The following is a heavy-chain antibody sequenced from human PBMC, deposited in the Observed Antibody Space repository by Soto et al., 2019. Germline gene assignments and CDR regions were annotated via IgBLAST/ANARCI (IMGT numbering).Heavy chain of an antibody. CDR3: AKRLSGISMVRGVNDY. V-gene: IGHV3-23*01. CDR2: ISGSGGGT. CDR1: GFTFSSYA. J-gene: IGHJ4*02. D-gene: IGHD3-10*01. Sequence: GGSLRLSCAASGFTFSSYAMSWVRQAPGKGLEWVSAISGSGGGTYYADSVKGRFTISGDNSKNGLYLQMNSLRAEETAVYYCAKRLSGISMVRGVNDYWGQGTLVTVSS.